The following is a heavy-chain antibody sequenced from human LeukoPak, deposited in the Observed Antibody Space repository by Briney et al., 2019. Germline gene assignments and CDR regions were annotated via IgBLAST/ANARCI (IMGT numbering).Heavy chain of an antibody. CDR2: ISQTEGT. D-gene: IGHD2-21*02. J-gene: IGHJ4*02. Sequence: PSETLSLTCGVFGVSINDYYWSWIRQSPGKGLEWIGEISQTEGTRYNPSLESRVTMSVGTSENQLSLKLIFVTAADTAVYYCARGKSVTAIDYWGQGTLVTVSS. V-gene: IGHV4-34*01. CDR3: ARGKSVTAIDY. CDR1: GVSINDYY.